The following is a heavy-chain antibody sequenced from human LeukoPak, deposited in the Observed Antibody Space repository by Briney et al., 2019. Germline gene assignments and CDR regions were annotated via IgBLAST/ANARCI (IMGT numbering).Heavy chain of an antibody. V-gene: IGHV3-23*01. J-gene: IGHJ4*02. CDR1: EFTFSSHA. CDR2: ISGGGEST. Sequence: GGSLRLSCVASEFTFSSHAMNWVRQAPGKGLEWVSSISGGGESTYYADSVKGRFTVSRDNSKNTLYLQINRLRGEDTAVYYCAKGRYSSGGAPDYWGQGTLVTVSS. CDR3: AKGRYSSGGAPDY. D-gene: IGHD6-19*01.